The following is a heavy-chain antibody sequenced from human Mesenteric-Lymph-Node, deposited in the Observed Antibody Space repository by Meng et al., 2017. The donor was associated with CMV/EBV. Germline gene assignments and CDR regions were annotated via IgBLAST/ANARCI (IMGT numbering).Heavy chain of an antibody. J-gene: IGHJ1*01. CDR3: ATGCTTTTCYDPEYFQH. CDR1: GGTFSSYA. Sequence: SVKVSCKASGGTFSSYAISWVRQAPGQGLEWMGEILPMYNRANYAQNFRGRVTITTDESTTTAYMELSSLRSEDTAVYYCATGCTTTTCYDPEYFQHWGQGTLVTVSS. D-gene: IGHD2-2*01. V-gene: IGHV1-69*05. CDR2: ILPMYNRA.